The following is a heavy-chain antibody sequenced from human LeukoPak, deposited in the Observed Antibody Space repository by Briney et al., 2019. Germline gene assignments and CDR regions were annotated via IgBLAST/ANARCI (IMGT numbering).Heavy chain of an antibody. V-gene: IGHV3-21*01. D-gene: IGHD1-14*01. Sequence: PGGSLRLSCAASGFTFSSYSINWVRQAPGKGLEWVSSISSSSHIHYADSVKGRFTISRDSAKNSLYLQMNSLRAEDTAVYYCARPPGPYYYYYMDVWGKGTTVTVSS. J-gene: IGHJ6*03. CDR1: GFTFSSYS. CDR3: ARPPGPYYYYYMDV. CDR2: ISSSSHI.